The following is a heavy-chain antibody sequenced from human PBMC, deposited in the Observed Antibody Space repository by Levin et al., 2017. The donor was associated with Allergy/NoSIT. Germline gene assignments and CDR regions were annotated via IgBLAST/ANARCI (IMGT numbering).Heavy chain of an antibody. V-gene: IGHV1-69*13. CDR3: ARAPREYYDILTDPPFYFDY. CDR2: IIPIFGTA. Sequence: SVKVSCKASGGTFSSYAISWVRQAPGQGLEWMGGIIPIFGTANYAQKFQGRVTITADESTSTAYMELSSLRSEDTAVYYCARAPREYYDILTDPPFYFDYWGQGTLVTVSS. D-gene: IGHD3-9*01. J-gene: IGHJ4*02. CDR1: GGTFSSYA.